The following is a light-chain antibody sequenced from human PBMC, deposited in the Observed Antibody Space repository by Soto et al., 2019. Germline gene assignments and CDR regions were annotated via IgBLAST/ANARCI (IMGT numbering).Light chain of an antibody. CDR2: EVT. Sequence: QSVLTQPASVSGSPGQSITISCTGTSGDIGSYNRVSWYQQHPGKAPKLIIYEVTDRPSGVSNRFSGSKSGNTASLTISGLQAEDEAEYYCSSYTIINTTPCVFVTGTKVTV. CDR3: SSYTIINTTPCV. V-gene: IGLV2-14*01. CDR1: SGDIGSYNR. J-gene: IGLJ1*01.